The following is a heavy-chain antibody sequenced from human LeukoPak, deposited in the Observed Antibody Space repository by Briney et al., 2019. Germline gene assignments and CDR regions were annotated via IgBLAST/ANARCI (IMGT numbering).Heavy chain of an antibody. D-gene: IGHD3-10*01. V-gene: IGHV3-74*01. CDR1: GFTFSSYW. Sequence: PGGSLRLSCAASGFTFSSYWMHWVRQAPGEELVWVSRINSDGSSTLYADSVKGRFTISRENAKNSLYLQMNSLRAGDTAVYFCTRRMRGLGSYSDAFDIWGQGTMVTVSS. CDR3: TRRMRGLGSYSDAFDI. J-gene: IGHJ3*02. CDR2: INSDGSST.